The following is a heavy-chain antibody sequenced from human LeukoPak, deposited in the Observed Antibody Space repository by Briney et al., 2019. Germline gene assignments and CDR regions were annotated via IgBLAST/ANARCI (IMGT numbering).Heavy chain of an antibody. J-gene: IGHJ6*02. CDR2: MNPNSGNT. CDR3: ARVGSYYYYYGMDV. D-gene: IGHD1-26*01. V-gene: IGHV1-8*01. CDR1: GYTFTSYD. Sequence: ASVKVSCKASGYTFTSYDINWVRQATGQGLEWMGWMNPNSGNTGCAQKFQGRVTMTRNTSISTAYMELSSLRSEDTAVYYCARVGSYYYYYGMDVWGQGTTVTVSS.